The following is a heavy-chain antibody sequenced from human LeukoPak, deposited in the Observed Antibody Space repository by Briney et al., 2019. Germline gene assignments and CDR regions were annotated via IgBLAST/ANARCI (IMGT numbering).Heavy chain of an antibody. D-gene: IGHD3-10*01. CDR2: INPNSGGT. Sequence: ASVKVSCKASGYTFTGYYMHWVRQAPGQGLEWVGWINPNSGGTNYAQKFQGWVTMTRDTSISTAYMELSRLRSDDTAVYYCARGSGFGELTAFDIWGQGTMVTVSS. CDR3: ARGSGFGELTAFDI. CDR1: GYTFTGYY. J-gene: IGHJ3*02. V-gene: IGHV1-2*04.